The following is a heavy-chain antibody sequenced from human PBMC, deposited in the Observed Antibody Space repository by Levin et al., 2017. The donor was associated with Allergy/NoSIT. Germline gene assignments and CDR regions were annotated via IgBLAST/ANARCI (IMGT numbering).Heavy chain of an antibody. J-gene: IGHJ4*02. CDR1: GFDFGRYA. V-gene: IGHV3-49*03. CDR3: TREGNTIAPDY. CDR2: SISKVYSRKM. Sequence: GGSLRLSCRTSGFDFGRYAMSWFRQAPGKGLEWVGLSISKVYSRKMEYAASVKGRFTISRDDSIGILYLQMNTLKTEDTAMYYCTREGNTIAPDYWGQGTLVTVSS. D-gene: IGHD3-10*01.